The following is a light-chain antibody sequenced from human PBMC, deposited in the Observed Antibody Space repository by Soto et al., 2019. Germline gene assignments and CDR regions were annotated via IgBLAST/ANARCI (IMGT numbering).Light chain of an antibody. CDR1: SSDVGGYSY. J-gene: IGLJ2*01. V-gene: IGLV2-8*01. CDR2: EVS. Sequence: QSALTQPPSASGSPGQSVTISCTGASSDVGGYSYVSWYQQHPGKAPKLMIYEVSKRPSGVPDLFSGSKFGNTASLTVSGLQAEDEADYYCSSYGGSNNLVFGGGTQLTVL. CDR3: SSYGGSNNLV.